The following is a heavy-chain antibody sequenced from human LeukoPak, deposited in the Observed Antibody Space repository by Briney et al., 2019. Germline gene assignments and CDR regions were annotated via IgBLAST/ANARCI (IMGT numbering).Heavy chain of an antibody. V-gene: IGHV3-30-3*01. CDR2: ISYDGSNK. J-gene: IGHJ3*02. Sequence: GRSLRLSCAASGFTFSSYAMHWVRQAPGKGLEWVAVISYDGSNKYYADSVKGRFTISRDNSKNTLYLQMNSLRAEDTAVYYCARYPKLRNAFDIWGQGTMVTVSS. CDR3: ARYPKLRNAFDI. CDR1: GFTFSSYA. D-gene: IGHD3-3*01.